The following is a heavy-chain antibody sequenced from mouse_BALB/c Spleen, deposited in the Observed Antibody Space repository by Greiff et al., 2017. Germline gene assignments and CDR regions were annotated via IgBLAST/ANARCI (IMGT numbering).Heavy chain of an antibody. CDR3: ARAYYRYDMAD. CDR1: GYTFTSHW. J-gene: IGHJ3*01. D-gene: IGHD2-14*01. Sequence: VQLQQPWAELVKPGTSVKMSRQASGYTFTSHWMHWVKQRPGQGLEWIGDIYPGSDSTNYYEKFKSKATLTVDTSSSTAYMQLSSLTSEDSAVYYCARAYYRYDMADWGEGTLVTVSA. V-gene: IGHV1-55*01. CDR2: IYPGSDST.